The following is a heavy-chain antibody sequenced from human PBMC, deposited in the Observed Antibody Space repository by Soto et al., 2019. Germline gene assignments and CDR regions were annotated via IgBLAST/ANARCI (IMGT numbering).Heavy chain of an antibody. CDR2: INHSGST. Sequence: SETLSLTCAVYGGSFSGYYWSWIRQPPGKGLEWIGEINHSGSTNYNPSRKSRVTISVDTSKNQFSLKLSSVTAADTAVYYCARLGRVVRYYYYYGMDVWGQGTTVTVSS. J-gene: IGHJ6*02. D-gene: IGHD2-15*01. CDR1: GGSFSGYY. CDR3: ARLGRVVRYYYYYGMDV. V-gene: IGHV4-34*01.